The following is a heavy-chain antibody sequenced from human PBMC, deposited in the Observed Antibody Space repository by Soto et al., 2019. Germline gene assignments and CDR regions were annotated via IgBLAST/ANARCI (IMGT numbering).Heavy chain of an antibody. J-gene: IGHJ6*03. V-gene: IGHV3-30*18. CDR3: AKDKVRGDRAGSYYYYYMDV. Sequence: LRLSCAASGFTFSSYGMHWVRQAPGKGLEWVAVISYDGSNKYYADSVKGRFTISRDNSKNTLYLQMNSLRAEDTAVYYCAKDKVRGDRAGSYYYYYMDVWGKGTTVTVSS. CDR1: GFTFSSYG. D-gene: IGHD3-10*01. CDR2: ISYDGSNK.